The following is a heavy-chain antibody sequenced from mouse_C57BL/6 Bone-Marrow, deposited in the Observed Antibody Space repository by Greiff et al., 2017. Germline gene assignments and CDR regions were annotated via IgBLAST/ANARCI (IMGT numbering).Heavy chain of an antibody. CDR2: IYPRSGNT. Sequence: VQLQQSGAELARPGASVKLSCKASGYTFTSYGISWVKQRTGQGLEWIGEIYPRSGNTYYNEKFKGKATLTADKSSSTAYMELRSLTSEDSAVXFCARSRSSLASWFAYLGQGTQVTVSA. CDR3: ARSRSSLASWFAY. V-gene: IGHV1-81*01. CDR1: GYTFTSYG. D-gene: IGHD1-1*01. J-gene: IGHJ3*01.